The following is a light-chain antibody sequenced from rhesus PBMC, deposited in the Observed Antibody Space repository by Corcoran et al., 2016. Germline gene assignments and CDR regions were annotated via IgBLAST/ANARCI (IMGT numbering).Light chain of an antibody. CDR3: QQRKSYPVT. J-gene: IGKJ4*01. CDR1: QGIGNA. Sequence: DIQMTQSPSSLSASVGDKVTVTCRASQGIGNALAWYQQKPGKAPKLLIYAASKLQSGVPSRVSGSGSGTDFTLTISSLQPEDFAVYYCQQRKSYPVTFGGGTKVEIK. V-gene: IGKV1-33*01. CDR2: AAS.